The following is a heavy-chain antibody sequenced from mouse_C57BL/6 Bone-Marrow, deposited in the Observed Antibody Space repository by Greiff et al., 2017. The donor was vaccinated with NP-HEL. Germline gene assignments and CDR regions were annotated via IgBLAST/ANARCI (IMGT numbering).Heavy chain of an antibody. J-gene: IGHJ2*01. V-gene: IGHV1-61*01. D-gene: IGHD1-1*01. CDR2: IYPSDSET. Sequence: QVQLQQPGAELVRPGSSVKLSCKASGYTFTSYWMDWVKQRPGQGLEWIGNIYPSDSETHYNQKFKDKATLTVDNSSSTAYMQLSSLTSEDSAVYYCARRGYGNPDCFDYWGQGTTLTVSS. CDR3: ARRGYGNPDCFDY. CDR1: GYTFTSYW.